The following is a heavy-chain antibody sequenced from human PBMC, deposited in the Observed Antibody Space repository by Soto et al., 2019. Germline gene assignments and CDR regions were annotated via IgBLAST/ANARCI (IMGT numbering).Heavy chain of an antibody. V-gene: IGHV4-34*01. Sequence: KPSETLSLTCAVYGGSFSGYYWSWIRQPPGKGLEWIGEINHSGSTNYNPSLKSRVTISVDTSKNQFSLKLSSVTAADTAVYYCARGNRLPYYDILTGPKLPHFDYWGQGTLVTVSS. CDR3: ARGNRLPYYDILTGPKLPHFDY. CDR2: INHSGST. J-gene: IGHJ4*02. CDR1: GGSFSGYY. D-gene: IGHD3-9*01.